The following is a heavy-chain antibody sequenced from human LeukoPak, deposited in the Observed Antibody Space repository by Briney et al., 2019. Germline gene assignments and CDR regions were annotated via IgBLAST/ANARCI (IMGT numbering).Heavy chain of an antibody. CDR2: INPNSGGT. D-gene: IGHD6-6*01. CDR3: ARVGGSSIAAPQGY. CDR1: GYTFTGYY. J-gene: IGHJ4*02. V-gene: IGHV1-2*02. Sequence: ASVKASCKASGYTFTGYYMHWVRQAPGQGLEWMGWINPNSGGTNYAQKFQGRVTMTRDTSISTAYMELSRLRSDDTAVYYCARVGGSSIAAPQGYWGQGTLVTVSS.